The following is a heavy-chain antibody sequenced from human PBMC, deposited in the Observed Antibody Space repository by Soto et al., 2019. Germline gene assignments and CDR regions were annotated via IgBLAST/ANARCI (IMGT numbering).Heavy chain of an antibody. D-gene: IGHD6-13*01. J-gene: IGHJ4*02. Sequence: GGSLRLSCAASGFTFSNAWMNWVRQAPGKGLEWVGRIKSKTDGGTTDYAAPVKGRFTISRDDSKNTLYLQMNSLKTEDTAVYYCTTDDAGISSSWYFLDPDVAFDYWGQGTLVTVSS. V-gene: IGHV3-15*07. CDR1: GFTFSNAW. CDR2: IKSKTDGGTT. CDR3: TTDDAGISSSWYFLDPDVAFDY.